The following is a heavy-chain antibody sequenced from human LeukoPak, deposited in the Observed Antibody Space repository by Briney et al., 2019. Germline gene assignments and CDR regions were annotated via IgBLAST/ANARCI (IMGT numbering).Heavy chain of an antibody. J-gene: IGHJ4*02. CDR2: ISGSGAAT. CDR1: GLAFSSST. CDR3: AGRPSGEGLAPLDY. D-gene: IGHD1-14*01. V-gene: IGHV3-23*01. Sequence: HAGGSLRPSCAASGLAFSSSTMSWVRQAPGKGLECVSIISGSGAATYYTDSVTGRFTISRDNSKNTLFLQMNSLRAEDTAVYYCAGRPSGEGLAPLDYWGQGALVAVSS.